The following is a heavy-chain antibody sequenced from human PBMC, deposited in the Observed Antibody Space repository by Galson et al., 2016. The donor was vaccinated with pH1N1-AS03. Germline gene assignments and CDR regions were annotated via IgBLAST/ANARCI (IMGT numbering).Heavy chain of an antibody. D-gene: IGHD1-26*01. V-gene: IGHV3-48*01. J-gene: IGHJ4*02. CDR1: GFTVSTYS. CDR3: VREEQNYYLAQ. Sequence: SLRLSCAASGFTVSTYSMDWVRQAPGKGLEWVSYISKTGIIYYADSVKGRFTISRDNAKNSLLLQMNSLSADDTAVYYCVREEQNYYLAQWGQGTLVTVSS. CDR2: ISKTGII.